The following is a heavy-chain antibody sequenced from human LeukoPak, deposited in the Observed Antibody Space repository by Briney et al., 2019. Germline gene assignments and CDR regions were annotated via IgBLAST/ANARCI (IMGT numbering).Heavy chain of an antibody. V-gene: IGHV4-39*01. CDR1: GGSISSSSYY. D-gene: IGHD2-2*01. J-gene: IGHJ5*02. Sequence: PSETLSLTCTVSGGSISSSSYYWGWIRQPPEKGLEWIGIIYYSGSTYYNPSLKSRVTISVDTSKNQFSLKLSSVTAADTALYYCARGSTSPFGPWGQGTLVTVSS. CDR2: IYYSGST. CDR3: ARGSTSPFGP.